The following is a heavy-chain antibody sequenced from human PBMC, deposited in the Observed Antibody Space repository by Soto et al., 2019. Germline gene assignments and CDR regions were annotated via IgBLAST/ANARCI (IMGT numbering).Heavy chain of an antibody. CDR2: ISSSANTI. CDR1: GFTFSSYE. J-gene: IGHJ5*02. D-gene: IGHD3-22*01. CDR3: ARGVYDSNGYPYP. Sequence: SLRLSCAASGFTFSSYEMNWVRQAPGKGLEWISYISSSANTIYYADSVKGRFTISRDNAKNSLYLQMNSLRAEDTAVYYCARGVYDSNGYPYPWGQGTLVTVSS. V-gene: IGHV3-48*03.